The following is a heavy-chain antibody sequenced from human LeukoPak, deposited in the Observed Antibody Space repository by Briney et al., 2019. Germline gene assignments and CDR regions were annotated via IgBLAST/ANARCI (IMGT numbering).Heavy chain of an antibody. CDR2: IYSGGST. CDR3: ARGSTPYSGSYIDY. Sequence: PGGSLRLSCAGSGFTVSGKYMNWVRQAPGKGLEWVSVIYSGGSTYYVDSVKGRFTISRDNSKNTLYLQMNSLRAEDTAVYYRARGSTPYSGSYIDYWGQGTLVTVSS. CDR1: GFTVSGKY. J-gene: IGHJ4*02. V-gene: IGHV3-53*01. D-gene: IGHD1-26*01.